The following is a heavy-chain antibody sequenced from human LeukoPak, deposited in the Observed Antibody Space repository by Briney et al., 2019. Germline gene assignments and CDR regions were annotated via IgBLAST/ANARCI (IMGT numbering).Heavy chain of an antibody. D-gene: IGHD2-15*01. CDR3: ATAGLCSSGSCLRSAWFDP. Sequence: SETLSLTCAVYGGSFSGYYWNWIRQPPGQGLEWIGEINHSGGTKYNPSLKSRVTISLDTSNNQISLNLNSVSAADTAVYCCATAGLCSSGSCLRSAWFDPWGQGTLVTVPS. CDR1: GGSFSGYY. J-gene: IGHJ5*02. CDR2: INHSGGT. V-gene: IGHV4-34*01.